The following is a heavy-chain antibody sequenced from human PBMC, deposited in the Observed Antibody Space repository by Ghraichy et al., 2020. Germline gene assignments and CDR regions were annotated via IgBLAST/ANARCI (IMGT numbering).Heavy chain of an antibody. CDR3: AREYYYDSGSLSLFQH. CDR1: GYTFTSYY. V-gene: IGHV1-46*01. CDR2: INPSGGGT. D-gene: IGHD3-10*01. Sequence: ASVKVSCKASGYTFTSYYIHWVRQAPGQGLEWMGIINPSGGGTRYAQKFQGRVTMTRDTSTSTVYMELSSLRSDDTAVYYFAREYYYDSGSLSLFQHWGQGTLVTVSS. J-gene: IGHJ1*01.